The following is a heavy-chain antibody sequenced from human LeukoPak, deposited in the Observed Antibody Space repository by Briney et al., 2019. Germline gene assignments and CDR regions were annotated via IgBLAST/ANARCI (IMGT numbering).Heavy chain of an antibody. J-gene: IGHJ3*02. D-gene: IGHD3-9*01. CDR2: IYHSSST. Sequence: SETLSLTCAVSGGSISSSNWWSGIRPPPGEGVEWMEKIYHSSSTNYNASLKRRLTISGDNSKNQFSLTLSSVTAAHTAVYSCASGSIGRYYDWLPDAFDIWGQGTMVTVSS. V-gene: IGHV4-4*02. CDR1: GGSISSSNW. CDR3: ASGSIGRYYDWLPDAFDI.